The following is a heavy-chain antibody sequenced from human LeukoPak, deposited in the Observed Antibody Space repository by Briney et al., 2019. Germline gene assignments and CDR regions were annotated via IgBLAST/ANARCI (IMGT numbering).Heavy chain of an antibody. V-gene: IGHV4-34*01. CDR3: ARLPLGYCSSTSCYGV. J-gene: IGHJ6*02. Sequence: SETLSLTCAVYGGSFSGYYWSWIRQPPGKGLEWIGEINHSGSTNYNPSLKSRVTISVDTSKNQFSLKLSSVTAADTAVYYCARLPLGYCSSTSCYGVWGQGTTVTVSS. CDR1: GGSFSGYY. D-gene: IGHD2-2*01. CDR2: INHSGST.